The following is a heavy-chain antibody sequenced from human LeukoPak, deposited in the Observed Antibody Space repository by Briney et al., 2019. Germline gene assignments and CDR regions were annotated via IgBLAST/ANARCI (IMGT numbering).Heavy chain of an antibody. D-gene: IGHD6-13*01. J-gene: IGHJ6*03. Sequence: PSETLSLTCTVSGGSISSSSYYWGWIRQPPGKGLEWIGEINHSGSTNYNPSLKSRVTISVDTSKNQLSLKLSSVTAADTAVYYCARDSSSWSGSNYYYYYMDVWGKGTTVTISS. V-gene: IGHV4-39*07. CDR3: ARDSSSWSGSNYYYYYMDV. CDR2: INHSGST. CDR1: GGSISSSSYY.